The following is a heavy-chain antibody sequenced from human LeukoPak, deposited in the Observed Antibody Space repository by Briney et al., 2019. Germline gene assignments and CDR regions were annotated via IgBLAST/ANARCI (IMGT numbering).Heavy chain of an antibody. J-gene: IGHJ5*02. V-gene: IGHV1-24*01. CDR2: FDPEDGET. CDR3: ATVSDYYDSSGYSS. D-gene: IGHD3-22*01. Sequence: ASVKVSCKVSGYTLTELSMHWVRQAPGKGLEWMGGFDPEDGETIYAQKFQGRVTMTEDTSTDTAYMELSSLRSEDTAVYYCATVSDYYDSSGYSSWGQGTLVTVSS. CDR1: GYTLTELS.